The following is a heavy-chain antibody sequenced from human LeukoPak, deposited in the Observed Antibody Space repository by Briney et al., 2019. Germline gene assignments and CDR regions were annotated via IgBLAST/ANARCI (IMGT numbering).Heavy chain of an antibody. CDR1: GFTFDDYG. CDR3: AGGFIAARSPYYYYYYMDV. V-gene: IGHV3-20*04. D-gene: IGHD6-6*01. J-gene: IGHJ6*03. CDR2: INWNGGST. Sequence: GGSLRLSCAASGFTFDDYGMSWVRQAPGKGLEWVSGINWNGGSTGYADSVKGRFTISRDNAKNSLYLQMNSLRAEDTALYYCAGGFIAARSPYYYYYYMDVWGKGTTVTVSS.